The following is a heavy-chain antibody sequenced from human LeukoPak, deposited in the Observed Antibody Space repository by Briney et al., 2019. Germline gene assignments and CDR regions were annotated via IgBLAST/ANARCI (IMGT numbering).Heavy chain of an antibody. J-gene: IGHJ4*02. D-gene: IGHD3-22*01. CDR3: ARASYYDSSGYYPQWYFDY. CDR1: GYTFTGYY. V-gene: IGHV1-2*02. Sequence: EASVKVSCKASGYTFTGYYMHWVRQAPGRGLEWMGWINPNSGGTNYAQKFQGRVTMTRDTSISTAYMELSRLRSDDTAVYYCARASYYDSSGYYPQWYFDYWGQGTLVTVSS. CDR2: INPNSGGT.